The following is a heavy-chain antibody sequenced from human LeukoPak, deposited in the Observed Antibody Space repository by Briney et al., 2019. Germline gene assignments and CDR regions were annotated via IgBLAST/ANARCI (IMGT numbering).Heavy chain of an antibody. CDR1: GGSISSSSYY. CDR3: ATTGTSDYYGMDV. J-gene: IGHJ6*02. D-gene: IGHD1-7*01. V-gene: IGHV4-39*01. CDR2: IYYSGST. Sequence: PSETLSLTCTVSGGSISSSSYYWGWIRQPPGKGLEWIGSIYYSGSTYYNPSLKSRVTISVDTSKNQFSLKLSSVTAADTAVYYCATTGTSDYYGMDVWGQGTTVTVSS.